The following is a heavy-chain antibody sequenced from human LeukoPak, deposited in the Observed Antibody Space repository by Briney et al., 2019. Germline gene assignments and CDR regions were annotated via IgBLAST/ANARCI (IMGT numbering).Heavy chain of an antibody. CDR1: GGSISSYY. Sequence: SETLSLTCTVSGGSISSYYWSWIRQPPGKGLEWIGYIYYSGSTNYNPSLKSRVTISVDTSKNQSSLKLSSVTAADTAVYYCARSTYYDFWSGLVYYMDVWGKGTTVTVSS. CDR2: IYYSGST. D-gene: IGHD3-3*01. V-gene: IGHV4-59*01. CDR3: ARSTYYDFWSGLVYYMDV. J-gene: IGHJ6*03.